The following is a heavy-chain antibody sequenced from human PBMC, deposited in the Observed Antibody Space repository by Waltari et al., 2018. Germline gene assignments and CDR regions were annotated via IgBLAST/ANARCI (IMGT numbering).Heavy chain of an antibody. CDR2: IYSGGDT. J-gene: IGHJ4*02. V-gene: IGHV3-23*03. D-gene: IGHD3-22*01. Sequence: EVQLLESGGGLVKPGGSLRLSCAASGFTVTIYAMSWVRQATGKGLELVSVIYSGGDTYYADSVKGRFTISRDNSKNTLYLQMNSLRAEDTAVYFCAKEKRISYYDSSGQFDYWGQGTLVTVSS. CDR1: GFTVTIYA. CDR3: AKEKRISYYDSSGQFDY.